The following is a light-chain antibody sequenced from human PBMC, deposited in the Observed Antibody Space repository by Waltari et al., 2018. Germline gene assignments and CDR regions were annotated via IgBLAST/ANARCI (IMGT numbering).Light chain of an antibody. CDR2: GAS. J-gene: IGKJ2*01. Sequence: EIVMTQSSATLSVSPGERATLSCRASQSVSSNLAWYQQKPGQAPRLLIYGASTRATGIPARFSGSGSGTEFTLTISSLQSEDFAVYYCQQYNNWPLLFGQGTKLEIK. CDR3: QQYNNWPLL. CDR1: QSVSSN. V-gene: IGKV3-15*01.